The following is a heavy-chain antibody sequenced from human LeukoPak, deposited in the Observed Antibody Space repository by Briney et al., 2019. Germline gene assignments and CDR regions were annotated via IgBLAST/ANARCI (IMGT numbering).Heavy chain of an antibody. J-gene: IGHJ4*02. CDR3: ARNARTLAGTFDY. V-gene: IGHV4-39*01. CDR1: GGTISRSSYF. Sequence: PSETLSLTCTVSGGTISRSSYFWGWIRQPPGKGLEWIGTIHYSGSTYYNPSLKSRIAISVDTSKNQFSLRLSSVTAADTAVYYCARNARTLAGTFDYWGQGALVTVSS. CDR2: IHYSGST. D-gene: IGHD6-19*01.